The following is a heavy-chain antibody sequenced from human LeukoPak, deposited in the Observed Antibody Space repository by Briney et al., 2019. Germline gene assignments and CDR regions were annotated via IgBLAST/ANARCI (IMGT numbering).Heavy chain of an antibody. Sequence: ASVKVSCKASGYTFTSNGISWVRQAPGQGLEWMGWISAYNGNTNYEQKFQGRVTMTRDTSTSTVYMELSSLRSEDTAVYYCARGNSGYDPAMADYWGQGTLVTVSS. CDR3: ARGNSGYDPAMADY. CDR1: GYTFTSNG. D-gene: IGHD5-12*01. J-gene: IGHJ4*02. V-gene: IGHV1-18*01. CDR2: ISAYNGNT.